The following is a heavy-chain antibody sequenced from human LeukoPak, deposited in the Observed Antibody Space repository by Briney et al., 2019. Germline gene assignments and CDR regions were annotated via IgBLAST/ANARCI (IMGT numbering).Heavy chain of an antibody. Sequence: ASVKVSCKASGYTFTSYGISWVRQAPGQGLEWMGWISAYNGNTNYAQKLQGRVTMTTDTSTNTAYMELRSLRSDDTAVYYCARDGRIRFGELLYAYFDYWGQGTLVAVSS. CDR1: GYTFTSYG. CDR2: ISAYNGNT. CDR3: ARDGRIRFGELLYAYFDY. V-gene: IGHV1-18*01. D-gene: IGHD3-10*01. J-gene: IGHJ4*02.